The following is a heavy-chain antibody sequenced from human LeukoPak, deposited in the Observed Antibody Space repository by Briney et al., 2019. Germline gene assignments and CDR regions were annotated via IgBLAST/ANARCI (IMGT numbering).Heavy chain of an antibody. CDR1: GASISSYY. CDR3: ARDSGTTGEVKFDP. D-gene: IGHD1-7*01. V-gene: IGHV4-4*07. Sequence: PSETLSLTCTVPGASISSYYWSWSRQPAGKALEWIGRIYVTGSTTYNPSLESRVTMSLDTSKNHFSLKLRSVTAADTAVYYCARDSGTTGEVKFDPWGQGTLVTVSS. CDR2: IYVTGST. J-gene: IGHJ5*02.